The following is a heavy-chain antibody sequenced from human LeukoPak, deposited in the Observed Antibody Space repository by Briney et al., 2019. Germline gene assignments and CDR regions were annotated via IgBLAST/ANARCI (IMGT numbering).Heavy chain of an antibody. CDR3: ASRLGYCSGGSCYSREI. CDR1: GYTFTGYY. Sequence: ASVKVSCKASGYTFTGYYMYWVRQAPGQGLEWMGWINPNSGGTNYAQKFQGRVTMTRNTSISTAYMELSSLRSEDTAVYYCASRLGYCSGGSCYSREIWGQGTLVTVSS. V-gene: IGHV1-2*02. CDR2: INPNSGGT. D-gene: IGHD2-15*01. J-gene: IGHJ4*02.